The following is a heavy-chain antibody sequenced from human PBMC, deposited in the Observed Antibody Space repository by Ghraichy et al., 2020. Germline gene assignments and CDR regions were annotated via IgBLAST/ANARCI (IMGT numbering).Heavy chain of an antibody. V-gene: IGHV4-4*02. D-gene: IGHD2-15*01. CDR1: GASITSTNW. J-gene: IGHJ3*02. Sequence: SETLSLTCAVSGASITSTNWWSWVRQPPGKGLEWIGEISHSGNTNYISSLKSRVSILLDKSKKQFSLTLKSVTAADTAVYFWARFRAGGAGDSCYAGAFDIWGHGTMVTVSS. CDR3: ARFRAGGAGDSCYAGAFDI. CDR2: ISHSGNT.